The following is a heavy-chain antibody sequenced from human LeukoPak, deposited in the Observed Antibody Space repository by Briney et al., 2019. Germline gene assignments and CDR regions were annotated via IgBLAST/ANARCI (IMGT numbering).Heavy chain of an antibody. V-gene: IGHV3-23*01. CDR2: IYGRGGTT. CDR1: GFTFCSYD. D-gene: IGHD1-14*01. Sequence: GGSLRLSCGASGFTFCSYDMTWVRQAPGKGLEWVSGIYGRGGTTYYADSVKGRFIVSRDNSKNSLSLQMNSLRAEDTAVYYCARVVGRNWYLDLWGRGTQVTVSS. CDR3: ARVVGRNWYLDL. J-gene: IGHJ2*01.